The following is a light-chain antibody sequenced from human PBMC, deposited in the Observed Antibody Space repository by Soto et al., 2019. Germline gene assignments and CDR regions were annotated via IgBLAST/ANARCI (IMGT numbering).Light chain of an antibody. Sequence: EIVLTQSPANLSVSPGERATLSCRASQSVRSNLAWYQQKPGQAPRLLIFGATTRATNISARFTGSGSGTEFTLTISSLQSEDFAVYSCQQYVNWPPLTFGGGTKVEIK. J-gene: IGKJ4*01. V-gene: IGKV3-15*01. CDR2: GAT. CDR3: QQYVNWPPLT. CDR1: QSVRSN.